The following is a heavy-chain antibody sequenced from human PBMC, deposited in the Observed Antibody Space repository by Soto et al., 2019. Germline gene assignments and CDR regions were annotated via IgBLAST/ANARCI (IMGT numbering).Heavy chain of an antibody. CDR2: ISYDGSNK. D-gene: IGHD3-16*01. V-gene: IGHV3-30*18. CDR3: AKDGADFDY. Sequence: VAVISYDGSNKYYADSVKGRFTISRDNSKNTLYLQMNSLRAEDTAVYYCAKDGADFDYWGQGTLVTVSS. J-gene: IGHJ4*02.